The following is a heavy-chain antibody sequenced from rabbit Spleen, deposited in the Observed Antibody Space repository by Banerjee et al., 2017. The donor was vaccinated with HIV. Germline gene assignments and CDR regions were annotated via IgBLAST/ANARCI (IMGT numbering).Heavy chain of an antibody. CDR1: GFSFSNKAV. Sequence: QEQLEESGGGLVKPEGSLTLTCKASGFSFSNKAVMCWVRQAPGKGLEWISCIAGSSSGFTYSATWAKGRFTISKTSSTTVTLQMTSLTAADTATYFCARDTSSSFSSYGMDLWGQGTLVTVS. J-gene: IGHJ6*01. V-gene: IGHV1S45*01. CDR3: ARDTSSSFSSYGMDL. CDR2: IAGSSSGFT. D-gene: IGHD1-1*01.